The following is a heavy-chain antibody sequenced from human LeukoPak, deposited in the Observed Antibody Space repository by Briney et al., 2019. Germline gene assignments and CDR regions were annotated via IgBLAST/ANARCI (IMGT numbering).Heavy chain of an antibody. J-gene: IGHJ3*02. Sequence: GGSLRLSCAASGFTFSSYGMNWVRQAPGKGLEWVANINKDGSEKYYVDSVRGRFTISRDNAKSSLSLPSVYLQMSSLRVEDTAVYYCVRGFDGYYGFDIWGQGTMVTVSS. CDR2: INKDGSEK. CDR1: GFTFSSYG. V-gene: IGHV3-7*05. D-gene: IGHD5-24*01. CDR3: VRGFDGYYGFDI.